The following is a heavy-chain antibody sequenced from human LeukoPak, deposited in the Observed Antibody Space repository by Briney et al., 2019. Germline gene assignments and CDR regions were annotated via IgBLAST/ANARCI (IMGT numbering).Heavy chain of an antibody. CDR3: ARDPSVSGYSFGYFDY. V-gene: IGHV1-46*01. J-gene: IGHJ4*02. CDR2: INPSGGTT. CDR1: GHTFTSYY. Sequence: GASVKVSCKASGHTFTSYYMHWVRQAPGQGLEWMGIINPSGGTTSYAQKFQGRVTMTRDTSTSTVYMELSSLRSGDTAVYYCARDPSVSGYSFGYFDYWGQGTLVTVSS. D-gene: IGHD5-18*01.